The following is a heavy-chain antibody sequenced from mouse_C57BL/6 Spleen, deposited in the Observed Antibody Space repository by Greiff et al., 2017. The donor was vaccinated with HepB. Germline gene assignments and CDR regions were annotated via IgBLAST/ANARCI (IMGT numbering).Heavy chain of an antibody. D-gene: IGHD2-4*01. CDR2: INPNYGTT. J-gene: IGHJ4*01. Sequence: EVQLQESGPELVKPGASVKISCKASGYSFTDYNMNWVKQSNGKSLEWIGVINPNYGTTSYNQKFKGKATLTVDQSSSTAYMQLNSLTSDDSAVYYCARVWGLPLPMDDWGQGTSVTVSS. CDR3: ARVWGLPLPMDD. V-gene: IGHV1-39*01. CDR1: GYSFTDYN.